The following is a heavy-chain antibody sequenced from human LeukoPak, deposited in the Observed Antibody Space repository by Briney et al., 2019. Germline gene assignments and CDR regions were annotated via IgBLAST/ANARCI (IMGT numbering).Heavy chain of an antibody. V-gene: IGHV1-46*01. D-gene: IGHD6-19*01. CDR1: GYTFTSYY. CDR3: ARGGRERYSSGWTDAFDI. Sequence: VASVKVSCKASGYTFTSYYMHWVRQAPGQGLEWMGIINPSGGSTSYAQKFQGRVTMTRDTSTSTVYMELSSLSPEDTAVYYCARGGRERYSSGWTDAFDIRGQGTMVTVSS. CDR2: INPSGGST. J-gene: IGHJ3*02.